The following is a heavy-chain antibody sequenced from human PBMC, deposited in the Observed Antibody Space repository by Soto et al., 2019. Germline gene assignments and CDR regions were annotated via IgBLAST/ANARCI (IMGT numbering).Heavy chain of an antibody. V-gene: IGHV3-7*03. J-gene: IGHJ4*02. CDR3: ARDNIVVVTAYDY. D-gene: IGHD2-21*02. Sequence: GGSLRLSCAASGFTFSSYWMNWVRQAPGKGLEWVANIKQDGSEKYYVDSVKGRFTISRDNAKNSPYLQMNSLRAEDTAVYYCARDNIVVVTAYDYWGQGTLVTVSS. CDR1: GFTFSSYW. CDR2: IKQDGSEK.